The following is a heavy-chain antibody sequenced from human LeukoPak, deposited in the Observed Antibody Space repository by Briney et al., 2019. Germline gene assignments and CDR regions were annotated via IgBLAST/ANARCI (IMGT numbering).Heavy chain of an antibody. CDR1: GFTFSSYA. Sequence: PVGSLRLSCAASGFTFSSYAMHWVRQAPGKGLEWVAVISYDGSNKYYADSVKGRFTISRDNSKNTLYLQMNSLRAEDTAVYYCARVSELLPFDYWGQGTLVTVSS. CDR3: ARVSELLPFDY. CDR2: ISYDGSNK. V-gene: IGHV3-30-3*01. J-gene: IGHJ4*02. D-gene: IGHD1-26*01.